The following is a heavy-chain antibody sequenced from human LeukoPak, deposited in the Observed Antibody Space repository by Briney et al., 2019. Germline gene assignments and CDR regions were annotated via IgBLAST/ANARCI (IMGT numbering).Heavy chain of an antibody. CDR2: IGTAGDT. J-gene: IGHJ5*02. Sequence: GGALRLSCAASVFTFSSYDMHWVRQPTGKGLEWVSAIGTAGDTYYSDSVKCRFTISREDAKHSLYLQMNNLRAGDTAVYFCARGHMLTGYYNFAWFDPWGQGTLVTVSS. V-gene: IGHV3-13*01. CDR3: ARGHMLTGYYNFAWFDP. CDR1: VFTFSSYD. D-gene: IGHD3-9*01.